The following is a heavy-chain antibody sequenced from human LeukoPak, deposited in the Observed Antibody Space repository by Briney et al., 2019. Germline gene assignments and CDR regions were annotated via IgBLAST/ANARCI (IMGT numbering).Heavy chain of an antibody. J-gene: IGHJ6*04. CDR1: GFTFSSYS. CDR2: ISSSSSYI. D-gene: IGHD3-10*02. CDR3: AELGITMIGGV. V-gene: IGHV3-21*01. Sequence: GGSLRLSCAASGFTFSSYSMKWVRQAPGKGLEWVSYISSSSSYIYYADSVKGRFTISRDNAKNSLYLQMNSLRAEDTAVYYCAELGITMIGGVWGKGTTVTISS.